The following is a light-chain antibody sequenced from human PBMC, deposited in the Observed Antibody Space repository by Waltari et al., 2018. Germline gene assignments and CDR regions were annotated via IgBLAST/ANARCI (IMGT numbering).Light chain of an antibody. V-gene: IGKV3-15*01. Sequence: EIVMTQSPVTLSVSPGERATLSCRASQTVRNNLAWYQQKPGQPPRLLIYGASTRATGIPARFSGSGSGTEFTLTISSLQSEDFAVYYCQHYNDWPPWTFGQGTKVEIK. CDR3: QHYNDWPPWT. J-gene: IGKJ1*01. CDR2: GAS. CDR1: QTVRNN.